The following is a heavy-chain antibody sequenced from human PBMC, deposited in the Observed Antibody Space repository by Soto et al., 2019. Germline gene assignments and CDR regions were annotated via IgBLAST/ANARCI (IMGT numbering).Heavy chain of an antibody. CDR1: GDTFSNHT. D-gene: IGHD4-17*01. Sequence: QVQLVQSGAEVKKPGSSVKVSCKASGDTFSNHTISWVRQAPGQGLEWMGRIIPILGVANYAQKFQGRVTSTADKSTSTAYRELSSLRSADTAVYYGARVAEMGTVTKGYYYYMDVWGTGTTVTVSS. CDR3: ARVAEMGTVTKGYYYYMDV. CDR2: IIPILGVA. J-gene: IGHJ6*03. V-gene: IGHV1-69*04.